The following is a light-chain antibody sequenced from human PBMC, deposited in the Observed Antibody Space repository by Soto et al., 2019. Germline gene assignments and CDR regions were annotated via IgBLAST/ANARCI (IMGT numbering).Light chain of an antibody. CDR1: SSDVGGYNY. CDR3: SLYTSSTTDV. CDR2: EVS. V-gene: IGLV2-14*01. Sequence: QSALTQPASVSGSPGQSITISCTGTSSDVGGYNYVSWYQQHTGKAPKLMIYEVSNRPSGVSNRFSGSKSGNTASLTISGLQAEYEADYYFSLYTSSTTDVYGTGPKVTVL. J-gene: IGLJ1*01.